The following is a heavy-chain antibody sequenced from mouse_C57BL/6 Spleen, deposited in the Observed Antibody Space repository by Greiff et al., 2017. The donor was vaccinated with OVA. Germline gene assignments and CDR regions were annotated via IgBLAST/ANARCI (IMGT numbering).Heavy chain of an antibody. Sequence: EVQLQESGGGLVQPGGSMKLSCVASGFTFSNYWMNWVRQSPEKGLEWVAQIRLKSDNYATHYAESVKGRFTISRDDSKSSVYLQMNNLRAEDTGIYYGTGDSSFFYYAMDYWGQGTSVTVSS. CDR2: IRLKSDNYAT. V-gene: IGHV6-3*01. J-gene: IGHJ4*01. D-gene: IGHD1-1*01. CDR1: GFTFSNYW. CDR3: TGDSSFFYYAMDY.